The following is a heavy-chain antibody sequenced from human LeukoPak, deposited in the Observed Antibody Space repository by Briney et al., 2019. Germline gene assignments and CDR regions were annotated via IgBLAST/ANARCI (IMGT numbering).Heavy chain of an antibody. CDR2: ISSSGGST. J-gene: IGHJ4*02. Sequence: GGSLRLSCAGSGFTFSDYAMSWVRQAPGKGLEWVSVISSSGGSTYYADSVKGRFTISRDNAKNSLYLQMNSLRAEDTAVYYCARDALYSSGYYDYWGQGTLVTVSS. CDR3: ARDALYSSGYYDY. D-gene: IGHD3-22*01. CDR1: GFTFSDYA. V-gene: IGHV3-23*01.